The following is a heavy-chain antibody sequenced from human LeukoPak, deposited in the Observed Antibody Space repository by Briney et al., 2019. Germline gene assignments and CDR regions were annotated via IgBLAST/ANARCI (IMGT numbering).Heavy chain of an antibody. J-gene: IGHJ4*02. CDR2: ITSDSRGI. Sequence: GGTLRLSCVASGFTYSHYGMNWVRQAPGKGLEWVSGITSDSRGIYYADSVKGRFTIYRDNSKMTLYLQMNSLRAEDTAVYYCARGSRGYIAAPFDYWGQGTLVTVSS. V-gene: IGHV3-21*01. CDR1: GFTYSHYG. D-gene: IGHD6-6*01. CDR3: ARGSRGYIAAPFDY.